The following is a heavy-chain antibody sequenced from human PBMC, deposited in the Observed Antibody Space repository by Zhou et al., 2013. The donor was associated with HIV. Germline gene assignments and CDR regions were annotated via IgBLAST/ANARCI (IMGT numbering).Heavy chain of an antibody. CDR3: ARGAAAGAARRGFDL. J-gene: IGHJ5*02. Sequence: QVQLVQSGAEVKKPGASVKVSCKASGYTFTTYDINWVRQATGQGLEWMGWMNPNSANTGYAQKFQGRVTITRNTSISTVYMEVSSLRSEDTAVYYCARGAAAGAARRGFDLWGQGTRVTVSS. CDR1: GYTFTTYD. D-gene: IGHD6-6*01. CDR2: MNPNSANT. V-gene: IGHV1-8*03.